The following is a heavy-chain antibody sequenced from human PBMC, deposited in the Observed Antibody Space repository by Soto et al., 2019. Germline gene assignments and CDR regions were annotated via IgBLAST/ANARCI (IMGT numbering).Heavy chain of an antibody. D-gene: IGHD3-9*01. CDR2: TFYRGVT. CDR1: GGSISSYY. J-gene: IGHJ6*02. Sequence: SETLSLTCSVSGGSISSYYWSWIRQPPGKGLEWIGYTFYRGVTYYNPSLSSRATISIDTSKNQFSLSLSSVTAADSAVYFCARFDFVYYFMDVWGQGTTVTVSS. CDR3: ARFDFVYYFMDV. V-gene: IGHV4-59*01.